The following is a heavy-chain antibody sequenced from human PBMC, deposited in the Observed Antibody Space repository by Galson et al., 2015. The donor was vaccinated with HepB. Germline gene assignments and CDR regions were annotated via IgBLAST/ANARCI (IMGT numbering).Heavy chain of an antibody. J-gene: IGHJ4*02. CDR2: IYSGVSA. CDR3: ARVRGRSGYGRVGSFDH. CDR1: GFTVSSNY. D-gene: IGHD5-12*01. Sequence: SLRLSCAASGFTVSSNYMTWVRQAPGKGPECVSVIYSGVSAYHADSVKGRFTISRDNSKNTVYLQMNSLRAEDTAVYYCARVRGRSGYGRVGSFDHWGQGTLVTVSS. V-gene: IGHV3-53*01.